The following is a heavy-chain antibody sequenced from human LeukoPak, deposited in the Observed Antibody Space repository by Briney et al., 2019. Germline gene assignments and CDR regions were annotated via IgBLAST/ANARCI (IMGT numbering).Heavy chain of an antibody. CDR2: IYYSGST. Sequence: SETLSLTCIVSGGSISSYYWSWIRQPPGKGLEWIGYIYYSGSTNYNPSLKSRVTISVDTSKNQFSLKLSSVTAADTAVYYCARDQLVMITFGGVIEQRYYGMDVWGQGTTVTVSS. J-gene: IGHJ6*02. CDR1: GGSISSYY. D-gene: IGHD3-16*02. V-gene: IGHV4-59*12. CDR3: ARDQLVMITFGGVIEQRYYGMDV.